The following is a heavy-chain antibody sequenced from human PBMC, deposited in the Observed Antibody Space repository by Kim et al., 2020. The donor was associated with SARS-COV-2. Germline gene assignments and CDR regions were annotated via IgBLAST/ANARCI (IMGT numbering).Heavy chain of an antibody. CDR3: AKDRLGIRGNRCFDS. Sequence: DSVKGRFTISRDNVKNTVYRQLSGLEEGDTAVYYCAKDRLGIRGNRCFDSWGQGALVTVSS. V-gene: IGHV3-23*01. J-gene: IGHJ4*02. D-gene: IGHD7-27*01.